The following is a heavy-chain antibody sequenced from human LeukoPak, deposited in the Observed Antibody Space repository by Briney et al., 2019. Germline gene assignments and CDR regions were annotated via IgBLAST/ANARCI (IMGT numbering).Heavy chain of an antibody. Sequence: SETLSLTCTVSGGSSSSYYWSWIRQPPGKGLEWIGYIYYSGSTNYNPSLKSRVTISVDTSKNQFSLKLSSVTAADTAVYYCARVEVTWFDPWGQGTLVTVSS. D-gene: IGHD3-10*01. CDR2: IYYSGST. J-gene: IGHJ5*02. CDR1: GGSSSSYY. V-gene: IGHV4-59*01. CDR3: ARVEVTWFDP.